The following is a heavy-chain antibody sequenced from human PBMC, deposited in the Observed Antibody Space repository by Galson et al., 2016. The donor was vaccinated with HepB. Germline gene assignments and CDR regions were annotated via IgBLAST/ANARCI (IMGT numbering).Heavy chain of an antibody. D-gene: IGHD5-24*01. CDR2: ITPNNGNT. J-gene: IGHJ6*02. CDR1: FGSYP. V-gene: IGHV1-46*01. Sequence: FGSYPIHWVRQAPGQGLEWMGIITPNNGNTVYAQKFQGSVTMTSDTSTSTVYMEVSSLRSERTAVYYCARDKERWVQYNYYFGMDVWGQGTTVTVSS. CDR3: ARDKERWVQYNYYFGMDV.